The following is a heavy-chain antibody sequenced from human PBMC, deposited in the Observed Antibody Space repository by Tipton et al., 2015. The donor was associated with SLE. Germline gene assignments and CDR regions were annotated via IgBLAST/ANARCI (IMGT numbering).Heavy chain of an antibody. CDR2: VSASGSPI. J-gene: IGHJ4*02. V-gene: IGHV3-48*03. D-gene: IGHD2-8*02. CDR1: GFTFSSYE. CDR3: ARGYCPGGVCYTDYFDY. Sequence: SLRLSCVASGFTFSSYEMTWVRQAPGKGLEWVAYVSASGSPINYADSVKGRFTVSRDNAKRSLYLQMSSLRAEDTALYYCARGYCPGGVCYTDYFDYWGKGTLVTVPS.